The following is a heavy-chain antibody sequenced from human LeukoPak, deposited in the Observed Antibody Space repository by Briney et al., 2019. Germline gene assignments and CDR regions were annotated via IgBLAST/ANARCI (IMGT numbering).Heavy chain of an antibody. CDR2: ISYDGSNK. CDR3: AKEGYSSSWSSFDY. V-gene: IGHV3-30*18. Sequence: GGSLRLSCAASGFTFSSYGMHGVRKAPGKGLEGVAVISYDGSNKYYADSVKGRFTISRENSKNTLYLQMNSLRAEDTAVYYCAKEGYSSSWSSFDYWGQGTLVTVSS. D-gene: IGHD6-13*01. CDR1: GFTFSSYG. J-gene: IGHJ4*02.